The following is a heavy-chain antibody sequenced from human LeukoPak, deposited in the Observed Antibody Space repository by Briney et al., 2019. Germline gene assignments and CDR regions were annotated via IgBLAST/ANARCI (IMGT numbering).Heavy chain of an antibody. CDR3: ATASSSWYRYYFDY. V-gene: IGHV3-11*06. J-gene: IGHJ4*02. CDR2: ISSSSSYT. D-gene: IGHD6-13*01. CDR1: GFTFSDYY. Sequence: GGSLRLSCAASGFTFSDYYMSWIRQAPGKGLEWVSYISSSSSYTNYADSVKGRFTISRDNAKNSLYLQMNSLRAEDTAVYYCATASSSWYRYYFDYWGQGTLVTVSS.